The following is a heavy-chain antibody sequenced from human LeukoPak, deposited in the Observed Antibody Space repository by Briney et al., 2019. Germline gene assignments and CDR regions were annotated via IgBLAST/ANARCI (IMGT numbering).Heavy chain of an antibody. J-gene: IGHJ4*02. D-gene: IGHD1-26*01. Sequence: KSSETLSLTCAVYGESFSGYYWTWIRQPPGKGLEWIGEINHSGSTNYNPSLKSRVTISLDTSKNQFSLRLSSVTAADTAMYYCARGYRVVGATRPLYYFDYWGQGTLVTVSS. CDR1: GESFSGYY. CDR3: ARGYRVVGATRPLYYFDY. V-gene: IGHV4-34*01. CDR2: INHSGST.